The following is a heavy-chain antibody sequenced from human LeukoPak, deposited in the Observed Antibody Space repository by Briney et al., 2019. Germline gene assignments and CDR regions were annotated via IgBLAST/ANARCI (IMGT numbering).Heavy chain of an antibody. D-gene: IGHD3-22*01. V-gene: IGHV3-48*01. Sequence: GGSLRLSCAASGFTFSSYSMNWVRQAPGKGLEWVSYISSTSTIYYADSVKGRFTISRDNAKNSLYLQMNSLRAEDTAVYYCARGDIYYYDTGGLDYWGQGTLVTVSS. CDR1: GFTFSSYS. CDR2: ISSTSTI. CDR3: ARGDIYYYDTGGLDY. J-gene: IGHJ4*02.